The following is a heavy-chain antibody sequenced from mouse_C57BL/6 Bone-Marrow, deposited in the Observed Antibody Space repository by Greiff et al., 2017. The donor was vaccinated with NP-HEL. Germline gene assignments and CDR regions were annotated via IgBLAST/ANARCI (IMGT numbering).Heavy chain of an antibody. V-gene: IGHV1-55*01. CDR1: GYTFTSYW. J-gene: IGHJ1*03. D-gene: IGHD2-1*01. Sequence: QVQLQQPGAELVKPGASVKMSCKASGYTFTSYWITWVKQRPGQGLEWIGDIYPGSGSTNYNEKFKSKATLTVDTSSSSAYMQLSSLTSEDSAVYYCGGNEGWYFDVWGTGTTVTVSS. CDR2: IYPGSGST. CDR3: GGNEGWYFDV.